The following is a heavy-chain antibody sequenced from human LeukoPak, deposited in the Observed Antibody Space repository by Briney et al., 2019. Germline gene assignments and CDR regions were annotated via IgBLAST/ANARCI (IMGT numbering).Heavy chain of an antibody. D-gene: IGHD2-21*02. V-gene: IGHV4-30-4*01. CDR1: GGSISSGDYY. J-gene: IGHJ4*02. Sequence: SETLSLTCTVSGGSISSGDYYWSWIRQPPGKGLEWIGYIYYSGSTYYNPSLKSRVTISVDTSKNQFSLKLSSVTAADTAVYYCARTVVTAHQDYWGQGTLVTVSS. CDR2: IYYSGST. CDR3: ARTVVTAHQDY.